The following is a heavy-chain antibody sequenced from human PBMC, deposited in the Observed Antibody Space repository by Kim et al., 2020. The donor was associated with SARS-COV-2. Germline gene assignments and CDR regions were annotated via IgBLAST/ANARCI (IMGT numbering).Heavy chain of an antibody. Sequence: SETLSLTCAVYGGSFSGYYWSWIRQPPGKGLEWIGEINHSGSTNYNPSLKSRVTISVDTSKNQFSLKLSSVTAADTAVYYCARAQDIVVVPAAIGSVAFDIWGQGTMVTVSS. J-gene: IGHJ3*02. CDR2: INHSGST. CDR1: GGSFSGYY. V-gene: IGHV4-34*01. CDR3: ARAQDIVVVPAAIGSVAFDI. D-gene: IGHD2-2*02.